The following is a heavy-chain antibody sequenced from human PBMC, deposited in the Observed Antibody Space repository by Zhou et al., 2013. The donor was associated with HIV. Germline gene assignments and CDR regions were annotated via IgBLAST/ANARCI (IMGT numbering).Heavy chain of an antibody. CDR3: ARVSDSSGYLYYYYMDV. CDR1: GYTFTSYG. Sequence: QVQLVQSGAEVKKPGASVKVSCKASGYTFTSYGISWVRQAPGQGLEWMGWISAYNGNTDYAQKLQGRVTMTTDTSTSTAYMELRSLRSDDTAVYYXARVSDSSGYLYYYYMDVWGKGTTVTVSS. V-gene: IGHV1-18*01. CDR2: ISAYNGNT. J-gene: IGHJ6*03. D-gene: IGHD3-22*01.